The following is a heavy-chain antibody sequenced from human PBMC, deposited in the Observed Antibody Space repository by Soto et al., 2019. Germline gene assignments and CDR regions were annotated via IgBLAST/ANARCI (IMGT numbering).Heavy chain of an antibody. D-gene: IGHD3-10*01. J-gene: IGHJ4*02. Sequence: QVQLVESGGGLVKPGGSLRLSCAASAFTFSDYYMSWIRQAPGKGLEWVSYTSSGDTTISYADSVKGRFTISRDNAKNSLYLQMNSLRAEDTAVYYCARDSLIRGFDYWGQGALVTVSS. CDR2: TSSGDTTI. CDR1: AFTFSDYY. CDR3: ARDSLIRGFDY. V-gene: IGHV3-11*01.